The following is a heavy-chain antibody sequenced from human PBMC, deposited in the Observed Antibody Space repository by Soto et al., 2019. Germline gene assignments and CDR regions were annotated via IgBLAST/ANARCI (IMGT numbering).Heavy chain of an antibody. V-gene: IGHV3-11*06. D-gene: IGHD1-1*01. CDR3: ARDLAWKRGKVGRYYYGMDV. Sequence: QVLLVESGGGLVKAGGSLRLSCAASGFIFSDYYMSWVRQTPGKGLEWISYISTRSTYTNYADPVKGRFTISRDKTKNSLYLQMDSLRVEDTAVYYCARDLAWKRGKVGRYYYGMDVWGQGTTVTVSS. CDR2: ISTRSTYT. CDR1: GFIFSDYY. J-gene: IGHJ6*02.